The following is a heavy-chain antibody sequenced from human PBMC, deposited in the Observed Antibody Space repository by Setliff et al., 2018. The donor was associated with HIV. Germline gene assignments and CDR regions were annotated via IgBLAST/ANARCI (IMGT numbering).Heavy chain of an antibody. Sequence: ASVKVSCKASGYTFTSYDINWVRQATGQGLEWMGWMNPNSGNTGYAQKFQGRVTITRNTSISTAYMELSSLRSEDTAVYYCARDRYYDYVWGSLLGYYYGMDVWGQGTTDTVSS. CDR1: GYTFTSYD. J-gene: IGHJ6*02. CDR3: ARDRYYDYVWGSLLGYYYGMDV. CDR2: MNPNSGNT. V-gene: IGHV1-8*03. D-gene: IGHD3-16*01.